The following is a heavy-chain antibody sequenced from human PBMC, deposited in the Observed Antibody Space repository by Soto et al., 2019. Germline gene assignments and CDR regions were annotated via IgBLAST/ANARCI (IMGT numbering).Heavy chain of an antibody. CDR3: AREYIYYDSSGYYYVCDY. J-gene: IGHJ4*02. CDR1: GYTFTNYA. Sequence: ASVKVSCKASGYTFTNYAMHWVRQAPGQRLEWMGWINAGNGNTKYSQKFQGRVTITRDTSASTAYMELSSLRSEDTAVYYCAREYIYYDSSGYYYVCDYWGQGTLVTVSS. CDR2: INAGNGNT. V-gene: IGHV1-3*01. D-gene: IGHD3-22*01.